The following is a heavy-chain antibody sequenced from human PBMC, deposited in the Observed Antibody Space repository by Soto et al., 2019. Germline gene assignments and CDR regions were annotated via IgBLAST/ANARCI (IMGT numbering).Heavy chain of an antibody. V-gene: IGHV6-1*01. D-gene: IGHD6-6*01. CDR3: AREYTNSLAY. CDR2: TYYRSKWYN. J-gene: IGHJ4*02. CDR1: GDSVSGNSVA. Sequence: SQTLSLTCAISGDSVSGNSVAWNWLRQSPSRGLEWLGRTYYRSKWYNDYAVSVRGRMTINPDTSKNQFSLQLDSVTPDDTAVCYCAREYTNSLAYWGQGTLVTVSS.